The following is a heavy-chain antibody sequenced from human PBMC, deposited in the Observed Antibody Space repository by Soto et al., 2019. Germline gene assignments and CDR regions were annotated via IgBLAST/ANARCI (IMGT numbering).Heavy chain of an antibody. CDR3: ARHYCSGGSCRSYFDY. J-gene: IGHJ4*02. CDR2: IYYSGST. D-gene: IGHD2-15*01. CDR1: GGSISSGGYY. Sequence: SETLSLTCTVSGGSISSGGYYWSWIRQPPGKGLEWIGNIYYSGSTNYNPSLKSRVTISVDTSKNQFSLKLSSVTAADTAVYYCARHYCSGGSCRSYFDYWGQGTLVTVSS. V-gene: IGHV4-61*08.